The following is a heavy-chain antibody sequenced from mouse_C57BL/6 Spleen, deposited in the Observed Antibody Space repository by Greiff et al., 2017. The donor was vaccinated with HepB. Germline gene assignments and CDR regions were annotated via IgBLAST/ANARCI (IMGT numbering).Heavy chain of an antibody. V-gene: IGHV5-16*01. D-gene: IGHD1-1*01. CDR2: INYDGSST. CDR1: GFTFSDYY. CDR3: ARLGTTVGGYFDV. J-gene: IGHJ1*03. Sequence: EVKVVESEGGLVQPGSSMKLSCTASGFTFSDYYMAWVRQVPEKGLEWVANINYDGSSTYYLDSLKSRFIISRDNAKNILYLQMSSLKSEDTATYYCARLGTTVGGYFDVWGTGTTVTVSS.